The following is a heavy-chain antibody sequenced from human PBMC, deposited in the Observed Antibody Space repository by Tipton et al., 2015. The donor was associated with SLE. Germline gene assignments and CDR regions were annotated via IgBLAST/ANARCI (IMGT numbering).Heavy chain of an antibody. Sequence: QLVQSGAEVKKPGASVKVSCKASGYTFTGYYMHWVRQAPGQGLEWMGGIIPIFGTANYAQKFQGRVTITTDESTSTAYMELSSLRSEDTAVYYCEVVAATENYWGQGTLVTVSS. D-gene: IGHD2-15*01. CDR2: IIPIFGTA. V-gene: IGHV1-69*05. J-gene: IGHJ4*02. CDR1: GYTFTGYY. CDR3: EVVAATENY.